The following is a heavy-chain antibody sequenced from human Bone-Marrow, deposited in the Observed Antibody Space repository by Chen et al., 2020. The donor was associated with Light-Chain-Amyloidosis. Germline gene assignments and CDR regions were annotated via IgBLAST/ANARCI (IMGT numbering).Heavy chain of an antibody. CDR3: ARDGSSLRSSYPYYYYYMDV. CDR1: GFTFSSYA. J-gene: IGHJ6*03. D-gene: IGHD6-6*01. CDR2: ISYDGNHK. V-gene: IGHV3-30-3*01. Sequence: QVQLVESGGGVVQPGRSLRLSCAASGFTFSSYAMHWFRQAPGKGLEWVAVISYDGNHKDYADSVKGRFTISRDISKNTLYLQMNSLRAEDTAVYYCARDGSSLRSSYPYYYYYMDVWGKGTTVTVSS.